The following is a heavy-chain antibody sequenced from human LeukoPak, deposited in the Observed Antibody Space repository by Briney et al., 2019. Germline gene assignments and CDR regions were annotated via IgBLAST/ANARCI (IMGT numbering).Heavy chain of an antibody. CDR2: IYWDDDK. J-gene: IGHJ3*02. V-gene: IGHV2-5*02. CDR1: GFSLSTSGVG. Sequence: SGPTLVNPTQTLTLTCTFSGFSLSTSGVGVGWIRQPPXXXLXWLXXIYWDDDKRYSPSLKSRLTITKDTSKNQVVLTMTNMDPVDTATYYCAHSYDSSGYSTGAFDIWGQGTMVTVSS. D-gene: IGHD3-22*01. CDR3: AHSYDSSGYSTGAFDI.